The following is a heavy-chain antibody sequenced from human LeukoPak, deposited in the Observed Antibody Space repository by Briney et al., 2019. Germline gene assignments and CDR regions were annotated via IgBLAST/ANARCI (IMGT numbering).Heavy chain of an antibody. CDR1: GYTFTSYG. Sequence: ASVKVSCKASGYTFTSYGISWVRQAPGQGLEWMGWISAYNGNTNYAQRLQGRVTMTTDTSTSTAYMELRSLRSDDTAVYYCARDAPLGYCSSTSCYKIGWFDPWGQGTLVTVSS. V-gene: IGHV1-18*01. CDR2: ISAYNGNT. J-gene: IGHJ5*02. D-gene: IGHD2-2*02. CDR3: ARDAPLGYCSSTSCYKIGWFDP.